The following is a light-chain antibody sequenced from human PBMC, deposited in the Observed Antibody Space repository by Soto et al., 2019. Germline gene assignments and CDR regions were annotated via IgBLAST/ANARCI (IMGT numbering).Light chain of an antibody. CDR1: SSDVGGYNY. V-gene: IGLV2-14*01. CDR2: EVS. J-gene: IGLJ2*01. CDR3: SSYRSTDTVL. Sequence: QSALTQPASVSGSPGQSITISCTGTSSDVGGYNYVSWYQQHPGKAPKLMIYEVSNRPSGVSNRFSGSRSGNTASLTISGLQAEDEGDYYGSSYRSTDTVLFGGGTKVTVL.